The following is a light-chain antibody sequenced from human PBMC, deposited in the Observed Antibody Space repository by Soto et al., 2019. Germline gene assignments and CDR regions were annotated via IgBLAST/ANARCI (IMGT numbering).Light chain of an antibody. CDR2: GAS. Sequence: EIVLTQSPGTLSLSPGERATLSCRASQSVSRSYLAWYQQKPGQAPRLLIYGASSRATGIPDRFSGSGSGSDFTLTISRLEPDDFAVYYFQQYGSSPTFGGGTKVEIK. CDR1: QSVSRSY. J-gene: IGKJ4*01. CDR3: QQYGSSPT. V-gene: IGKV3-20*01.